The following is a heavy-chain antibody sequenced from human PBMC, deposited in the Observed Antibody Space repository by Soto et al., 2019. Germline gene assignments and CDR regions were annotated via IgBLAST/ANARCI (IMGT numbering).Heavy chain of an antibody. D-gene: IGHD3-22*01. CDR3: ARGIEHYYGSSGYYHFDY. CDR2: ITSDGSST. Sequence: EVQLVESGGGLIQPGGSLRLSCAGSGFTFSSYWMHWVRQAPGKGLVWVSRITSDGSSTRYADSGKGRFSISRDNAKNTLYLQMNGLRAEDTAMYYCARGIEHYYGSSGYYHFDYWGQGTLVTVSS. V-gene: IGHV3-74*01. J-gene: IGHJ4*02. CDR1: GFTFSSYW.